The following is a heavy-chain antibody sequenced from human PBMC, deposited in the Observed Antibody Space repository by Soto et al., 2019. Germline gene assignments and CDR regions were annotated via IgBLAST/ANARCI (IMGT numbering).Heavy chain of an antibody. D-gene: IGHD2-2*01. Sequence: QIQLVQSGTEVKEPGATVRVSCKASGYTVIRYGISWVRQAPVQGLEWMGWISTYNVNTNYAQKFQGRDTMATDTSTSTAHEELRSLRPDDTAVYCCARAGYRSSWLGLLGTGAHGVEIDYWGQGTQVTVSS. CDR3: ARAGYRSSWLGLLGTGAHGVEIDY. V-gene: IGHV1-18*01. CDR2: ISTYNVNT. J-gene: IGHJ4*02. CDR1: GYTVIRYG.